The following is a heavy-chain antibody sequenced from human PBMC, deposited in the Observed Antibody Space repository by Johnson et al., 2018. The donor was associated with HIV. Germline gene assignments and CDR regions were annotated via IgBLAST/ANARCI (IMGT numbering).Heavy chain of an antibody. J-gene: IGHJ3*02. V-gene: IGHV3-30*14. Sequence: VQLVESGGDLVQPGGSLRLSCPASGITFSDYAMHWVRQAPGKGLEWVAVISYDGSNKYYADSVKGRFTISRDNSKNSLYLQMNSLRAGDTAVYYCARVGYHDAFDIWGQGTMVTVSS. CDR3: ARVGYHDAFDI. CDR2: ISYDGSNK. CDR1: GITFSDYA. D-gene: IGHD3-16*02.